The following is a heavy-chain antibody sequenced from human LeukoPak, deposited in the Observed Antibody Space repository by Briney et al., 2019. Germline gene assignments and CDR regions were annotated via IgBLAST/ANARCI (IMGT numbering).Heavy chain of an antibody. CDR3: ARDSPREWELPDAFDI. J-gene: IGHJ3*02. D-gene: IGHD1-26*01. CDR2: IYTSGST. CDR1: GGSISSYY. V-gene: IGHV4-4*07. Sequence: SETLSLTCTVSGGSISSYYWSWIRQPAGKGLEWIGRIYTSGSTNYNPSLKSRVTMSVGTSKNQFSLKLSSVTAADTAVYYCARDSPREWELPDAFDIWGQGTMVTVSS.